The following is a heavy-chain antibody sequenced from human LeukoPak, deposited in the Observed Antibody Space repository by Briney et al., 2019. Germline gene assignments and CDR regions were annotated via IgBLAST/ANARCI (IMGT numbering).Heavy chain of an antibody. D-gene: IGHD2-15*01. J-gene: IGHJ4*02. CDR1: GYTFTGYY. CDR3: ASGDCSGGSCPHIQISFDY. CDR2: INPNSGGT. V-gene: IGHV1-2*02. Sequence: GASVKVSCKASGYTFTGYYMHWVRQAPGQGLEWMGWINPNSGGTNYAQKFQGRVTMIRDTSISTAYMELSRLRSDDTAVYYCASGDCSGGSCPHIQISFDYWGQGTLVTVSS.